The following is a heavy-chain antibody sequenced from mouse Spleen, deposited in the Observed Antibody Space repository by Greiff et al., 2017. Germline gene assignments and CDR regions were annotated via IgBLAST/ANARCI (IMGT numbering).Heavy chain of an antibody. CDR1: GYTFTSYW. J-gene: IGHJ2*01. V-gene: IGHV1-69*01. CDR2: IDPSDSYT. D-gene: IGHD2-14*01. Sequence: QVQLQQPGAELVMPGASVKLSCKASGYTFTSYWMHWVKQRPGQGLEWIGEIDPSDSYTNYNQKFKGKATLTVDKSSSTAYMQLSSLTSEDSAVYYCARRGYRYDLDYWGQGTTLTDSS. CDR3: ARRGYRYDLDY.